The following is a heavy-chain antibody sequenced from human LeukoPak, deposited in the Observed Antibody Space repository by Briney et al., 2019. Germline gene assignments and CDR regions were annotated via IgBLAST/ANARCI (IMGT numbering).Heavy chain of an antibody. Sequence: PGGSLRLSCAASGFTFSSYGMHWVRQAPGKGLEWVAVISYDGSNKYYADSVKGRFTISRDNSKNTLYLQMNSLRAEDTAVYYCAKGEGHWGQGTLVTVSS. V-gene: IGHV3-30*18. CDR1: GFTFSSYG. J-gene: IGHJ4*02. CDR3: AKGEGH. CDR2: ISYDGSNK.